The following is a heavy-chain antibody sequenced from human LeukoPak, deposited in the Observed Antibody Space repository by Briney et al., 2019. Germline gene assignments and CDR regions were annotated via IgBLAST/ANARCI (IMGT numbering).Heavy chain of an antibody. Sequence: ASVKVSCKASGYTFTSYGISWVRQAPGQGLEWMGWISAYNGNTNYAQKLQGRVTMTTDTSTSTAYMELRSLRSDDTAMYYCARDRPSPYCGGDCYFSERHDAFDIWGQGTMVTVSS. V-gene: IGHV1-18*01. CDR2: ISAYNGNT. J-gene: IGHJ3*02. D-gene: IGHD2-21*02. CDR3: ARDRPSPYCGGDCYFSERHDAFDI. CDR1: GYTFTSYG.